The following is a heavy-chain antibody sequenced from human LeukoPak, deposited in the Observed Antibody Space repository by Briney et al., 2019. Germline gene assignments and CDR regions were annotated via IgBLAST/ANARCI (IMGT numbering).Heavy chain of an antibody. J-gene: IGHJ4*02. V-gene: IGHV3-48*03. CDR3: ARVYSSGWSY. CDR2: ISSSGSTI. Sequence: GGSLRLSCAASGFIFSAYEMNWVRQAPGKGLEWVSYISSSGSTIYYADSVKGRFTISRDNAKRSLYLQMNSLRAEDTAVYYCARVYSSGWSYWGQGTLVTVSS. D-gene: IGHD6-19*01. CDR1: GFIFSAYE.